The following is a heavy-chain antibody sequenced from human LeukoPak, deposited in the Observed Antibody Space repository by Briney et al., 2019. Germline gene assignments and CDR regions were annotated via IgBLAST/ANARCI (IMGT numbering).Heavy chain of an antibody. J-gene: IGHJ4*02. CDR3: AKDYGGTPTPIFDY. D-gene: IGHD1-1*01. CDR2: ISPSGDIK. Sequence: GGSLRLSCVASGFTFSRHGMNWVRQAPGKGLGWVSGISPSGDIKYYVDSVKGRFTVSRDNSKNTLYLQMNSLRAEDTAVYYCAKDYGGTPTPIFDYWGQGTLVTVSS. CDR1: GFTFSRHG. V-gene: IGHV3-23*01.